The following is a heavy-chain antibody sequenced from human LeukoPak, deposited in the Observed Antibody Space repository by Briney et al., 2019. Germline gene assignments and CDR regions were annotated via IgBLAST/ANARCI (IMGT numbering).Heavy chain of an antibody. J-gene: IGHJ4*02. Sequence: EASVKVSCKASGGTFSSYAISWVRQAPGQGLEWMGGIIPIFGTANYAQKFQGRVTITADESTSTAYMELSSLRSEDTAVYYCARPRDGYNPSYYFDYWGQGTLVTVSS. CDR2: IIPIFGTA. CDR1: GGTFSSYA. CDR3: ARPRDGYNPSYYFDY. V-gene: IGHV1-69*13. D-gene: IGHD5-24*01.